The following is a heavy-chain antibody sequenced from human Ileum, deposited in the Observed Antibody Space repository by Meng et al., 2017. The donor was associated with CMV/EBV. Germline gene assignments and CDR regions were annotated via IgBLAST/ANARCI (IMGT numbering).Heavy chain of an antibody. CDR2: MNTNTGNT. V-gene: IGHV1-8*01. J-gene: IGHJ5*02. D-gene: IGHD2-2*01. CDR3: ARGLGGFCSSNSCAFDP. CDR1: TLTSYD. Sequence: TLTSYDINWVRQATGQGIEWMGWMNTNTGNTGYAQKFQGRVTMTSNTSISTAYMELSSLTSEDTAVYFCARGLGGFCSSNSCAFDPWGQGTLVTVSS.